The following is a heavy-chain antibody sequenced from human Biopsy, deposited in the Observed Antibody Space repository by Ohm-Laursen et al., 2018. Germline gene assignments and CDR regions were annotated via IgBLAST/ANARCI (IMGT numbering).Heavy chain of an antibody. CDR2: IIPILHVP. Sequence: GSSVKVSCKASGGTLITYAISWVRQAPGQGLEWMGRIIPILHVPTYAQSFQGRVTISADKSTSTAYMELSGLRSEDTAVYYCARLEDRTFDKWGQGTLVTVSS. CDR1: GGTLITYA. CDR3: ARLEDRTFDK. J-gene: IGHJ4*02. V-gene: IGHV1-69*04.